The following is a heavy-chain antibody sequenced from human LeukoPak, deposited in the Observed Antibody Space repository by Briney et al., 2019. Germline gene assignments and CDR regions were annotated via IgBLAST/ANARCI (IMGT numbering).Heavy chain of an antibody. D-gene: IGHD5-18*01. J-gene: IGHJ3*02. CDR3: ARERVTAMVKAGAFDI. CDR1: GDSISSGGYY. CDR2: IYHSGST. Sequence: SETLSLTCTVSGDSISSGGYYWSWIRQPPGKGLEWIGYIYHSGSTYYNPSLKSRVTISVDRSKNQFSLKLSSVTAADTAVYYCARERVTAMVKAGAFDIWGQGTMVTVSS. V-gene: IGHV4-30-2*01.